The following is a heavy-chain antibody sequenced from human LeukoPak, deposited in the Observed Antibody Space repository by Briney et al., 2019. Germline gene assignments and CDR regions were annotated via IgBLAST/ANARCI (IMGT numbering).Heavy chain of an antibody. D-gene: IGHD2-2*01. CDR3: ARDEDIVVVPAARVTHFDY. CDR2: ISAYNGNT. Sequence: ASVKVSCKASGYTFTSYGISWVRQAPGQGLEWMGWISAYNGNTNYAQKLQGRVTMTTDTSTSTAYMVLRSLRSDDTAVYYCARDEDIVVVPAARVTHFDYWGQGTLVTVSS. CDR1: GYTFTSYG. V-gene: IGHV1-18*01. J-gene: IGHJ4*02.